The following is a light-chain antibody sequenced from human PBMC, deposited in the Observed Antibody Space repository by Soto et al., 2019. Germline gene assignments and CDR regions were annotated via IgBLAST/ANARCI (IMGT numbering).Light chain of an antibody. Sequence: QSVLTQPPSASGTPGQRVTISCSVSSXXIGGNTINWYHXXXXXAPKLLIYSSDQRPSGVPDRFSGSKSGTSASLAISGLQSEDEGVYYCAAWDDSLNGPVFGGGTKVTVL. CDR3: AAWDDSLNGPV. J-gene: IGLJ2*01. CDR1: SXXIGGNT. CDR2: SSD. V-gene: IGLV1-44*01.